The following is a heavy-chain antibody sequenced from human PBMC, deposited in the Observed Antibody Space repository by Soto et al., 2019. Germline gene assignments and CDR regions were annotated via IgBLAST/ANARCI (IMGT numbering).Heavy chain of an antibody. V-gene: IGHV1-18*01. J-gene: IGHJ4*02. D-gene: IGHD3-22*01. Sequence: QVKLVQSGTEVKKPGASIKVSCKASGYSFATSGMSWVRQAPGQGLEWMGWISAYNGNTNYDQNLQARVTMTTDTSTNTAYLEVRNLRSDDTAVYYCARAGQYYDASGYANWGQGTLVTVSS. CDR3: ARAGQYYDASGYAN. CDR2: ISAYNGNT. CDR1: GYSFATSG.